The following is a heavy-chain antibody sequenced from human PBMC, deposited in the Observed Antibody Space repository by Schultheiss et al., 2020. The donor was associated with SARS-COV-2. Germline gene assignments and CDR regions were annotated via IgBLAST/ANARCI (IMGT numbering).Heavy chain of an antibody. CDR2: ISYDGSNK. Sequence: GGSLRLSCAASGFTFSSYAMHWVRQAPGKGLEWLAVISYDGSNKYYADSVKGRFTISRDNSKNTLYLQMNSLRAEDTAVYYCARDRVPYYDFWSGFLDAFDIWGQGTMVTVSS. CDR3: ARDRVPYYDFWSGFLDAFDI. CDR1: GFTFSSYA. V-gene: IGHV3-30-3*01. D-gene: IGHD3-3*01. J-gene: IGHJ3*02.